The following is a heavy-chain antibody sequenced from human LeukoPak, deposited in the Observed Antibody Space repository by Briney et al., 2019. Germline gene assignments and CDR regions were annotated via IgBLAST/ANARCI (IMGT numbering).Heavy chain of an antibody. CDR3: AKRSAMVLDYYYYGMDV. J-gene: IGHJ6*02. CDR2: ISGSGGST. V-gene: IGHV3-23*01. D-gene: IGHD5-18*01. CDR1: GFTFSSYA. Sequence: QSGGSLRLSCAASGFTFSSYAMSWVRQAPGKGLEWVSAISGSGGSTYYADSVKGRFTISRDNSKNTLYLQMNSLRAEDTAVYYCAKRSAMVLDYYYYGMDVWGQGTTVTVSS.